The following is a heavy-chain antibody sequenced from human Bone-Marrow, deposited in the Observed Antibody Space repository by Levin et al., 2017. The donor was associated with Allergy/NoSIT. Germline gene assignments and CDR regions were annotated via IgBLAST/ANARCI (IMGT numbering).Heavy chain of an antibody. V-gene: IGHV1-69*13. CDR2: IIPVFGTT. Sequence: GASVKVSCKASGIAFNRYSLNWVRQAPGRGLEWMGGIIPVFGTTEYAQNFQGRVTISADESTSTVYMELRSLRPDDTAVYFCARDGGSVQISMGNYHYSGFDVWGQGTPVTVSS. CDR3: ARDGGSVQISMGNYHYSGFDV. CDR1: GIAFNRYS. D-gene: IGHD3-16*01. J-gene: IGHJ6*02.